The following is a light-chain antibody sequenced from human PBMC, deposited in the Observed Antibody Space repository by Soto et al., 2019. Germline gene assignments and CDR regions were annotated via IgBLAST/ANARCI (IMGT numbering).Light chain of an antibody. V-gene: IGLV1-47*01. CDR2: KSS. CDR3: AAWDDSLSGLV. J-gene: IGLJ3*02. CDR1: SSNIGSNS. Sequence: QSVLTQPPSASGTPGQRFTISCFGSSSNIGSNSVYWYQQLPGTAPKLLIYKSSQRPSGVPDRFSGSKSGTSASLAISGLRSEDEGDYHCAAWDDSLSGLVFGGGTKLTVL.